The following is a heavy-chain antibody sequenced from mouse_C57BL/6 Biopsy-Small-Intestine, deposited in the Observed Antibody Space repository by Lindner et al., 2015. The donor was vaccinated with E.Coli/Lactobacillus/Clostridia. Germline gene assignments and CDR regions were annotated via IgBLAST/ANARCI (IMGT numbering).Heavy chain of an antibody. V-gene: IGHV14-3*01. D-gene: IGHD1-1*01. J-gene: IGHJ3*01. CDR3: ARGSVVRAWFAY. Sequence: QLQEVWGRACEGQGPQSSCPCTASGFNIKDXLLHWVEQRPEQGLEWIGWIGPADGETKYAPRFQDKATVTTDTASNTAYLQLSSLTSEGTAIYYCARGSVVRAWFAYWGQGTLVTVSA. CDR1: GFNIKDXL. CDR2: IGPADGET.